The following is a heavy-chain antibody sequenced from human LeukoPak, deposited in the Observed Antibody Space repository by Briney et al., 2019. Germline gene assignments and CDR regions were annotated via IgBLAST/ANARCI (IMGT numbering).Heavy chain of an antibody. CDR1: GGSFSGYY. D-gene: IGHD2-21*02. CDR3: ARGRGIVVVTALDY. CDR2: INHSGST. J-gene: IGHJ4*02. Sequence: NASETLSLTCAVYGGSFSGYYWSWIRQPPGKGLEWIGEINHSGSTNYNPSLKSRVTISVDTSKNQFSLKLSSVTAADTAVYHCARGRGIVVVTALDYWGQGTLVTVSS. V-gene: IGHV4-34*01.